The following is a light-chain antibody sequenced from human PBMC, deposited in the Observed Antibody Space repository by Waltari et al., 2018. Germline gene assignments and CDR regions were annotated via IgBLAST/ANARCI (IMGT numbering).Light chain of an antibody. Sequence: SCRASQRVGRFLAWYQKKPGQAPRLRIYDASTRASGIPDRFSGSGSGTDFSLTISRLEPEDFAVYFCQKYVNLPATFGQGTKVEIQ. CDR2: DAS. CDR3: QKYVNLPAT. CDR1: QRVGRF. J-gene: IGKJ1*01. V-gene: IGKV3-20*01.